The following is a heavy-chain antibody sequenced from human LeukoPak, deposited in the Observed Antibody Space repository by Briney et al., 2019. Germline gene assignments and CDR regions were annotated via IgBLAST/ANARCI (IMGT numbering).Heavy chain of an antibody. CDR2: INHRGSDQ. Sequence: GGSLRLSCAASGFTFGSSWMIWVRQAPGEGLEWVANINHRGSDQRYVDSVKGRFTISRDNTKNSLYLQMNGLRAEDTAVYYCAKTPKNYDSSGGGGFDCLGQGTLVTVSS. CDR3: AKTPKNYDSSGGGGFDC. J-gene: IGHJ4*02. V-gene: IGHV3-7*03. CDR1: GFTFGSSW. D-gene: IGHD3-16*01.